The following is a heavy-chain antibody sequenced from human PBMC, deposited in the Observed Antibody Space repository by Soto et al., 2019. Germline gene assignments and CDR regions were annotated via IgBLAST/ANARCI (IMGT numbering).Heavy chain of an antibody. Sequence: GGSLRLSCTASGFALSRYWIYWVRQAPGKGLVWVSHINSGGNITPYPDSVRGRFTISRDNSKNTLYLDMHSLTTDDTAVYFCARSLWSPYFYYGLDVWGQGTTVTVSS. CDR1: GFALSRYW. J-gene: IGHJ6*02. CDR2: INSGGNIT. V-gene: IGHV3-74*01. CDR3: ARSLWSPYFYYGLDV. D-gene: IGHD2-21*01.